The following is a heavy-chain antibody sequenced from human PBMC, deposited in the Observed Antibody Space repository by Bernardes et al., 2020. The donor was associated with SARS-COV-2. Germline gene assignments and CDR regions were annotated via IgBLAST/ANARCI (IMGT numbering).Heavy chain of an antibody. CDR1: GFTFSSYS. CDR3: AREGYGDYYYGMDV. J-gene: IGHJ6*02. CDR2: ISSSSSTI. Sequence: GGSLRLSCAASGFTFSSYSMNWVRQAPGKGLEWVSYISSSSSTIYYADSVKGRFTISRDNAKNSLYLQMNSLRDEDTAVYYCAREGYGDYYYGMDVWGQGTTVTVSS. V-gene: IGHV3-48*02. D-gene: IGHD4-17*01.